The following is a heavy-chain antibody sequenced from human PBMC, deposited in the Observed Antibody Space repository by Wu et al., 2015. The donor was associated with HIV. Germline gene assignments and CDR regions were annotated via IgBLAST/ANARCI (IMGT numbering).Heavy chain of an antibody. CDR3: ARGVVRERKFDP. V-gene: IGHV1-69*12. D-gene: IGHD2-15*01. Sequence: QVQLVQSGAEVKKPGSSVKVSCTASGGTFSSYTISWVRQAPGQGLEWMGEIIPMFGTLNYAQKFKGRLTIIADEATTTGYMELSSLRSEDTAVYYCARGVVRERKFDPWGQGTLVTVSS. J-gene: IGHJ5*02. CDR1: GGTFSSYT. CDR2: IIPMFGTL.